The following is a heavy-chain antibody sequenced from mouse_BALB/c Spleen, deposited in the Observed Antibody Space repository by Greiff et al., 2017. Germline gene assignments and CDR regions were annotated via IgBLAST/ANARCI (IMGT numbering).Heavy chain of an antibody. Sequence: QVQLQQSGAELVRPGASVTLSCKASGYTFTDYEMHWVKQTPVHGLEWIGAIDPETGGTAYNQKFKGKATLTADKSSSTAYMELRSLTSEDSAVYYCTRTKEITAAHLDYWGQGTTLTVSS. CDR3: TRTKEITAAHLDY. J-gene: IGHJ2*01. V-gene: IGHV1-15*01. D-gene: IGHD1-2*01. CDR2: IDPETGGT. CDR1: GYTFTDYE.